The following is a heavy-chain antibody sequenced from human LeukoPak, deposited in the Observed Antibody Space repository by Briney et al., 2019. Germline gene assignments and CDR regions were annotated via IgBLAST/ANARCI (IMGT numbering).Heavy chain of an antibody. D-gene: IGHD7-27*01. J-gene: IGHJ3*02. Sequence: GGSLRLSCAASGFTFSTYWMTWVRQAPGKGLEWVANIKQDGSEKYYVDSVKGRFTISRDNAKNSLYLQMNSLRAEDMALYYCAKGGNWDPGAAFDIWGQGTMVTVSS. V-gene: IGHV3-7*03. CDR1: GFTFSTYW. CDR3: AKGGNWDPGAAFDI. CDR2: IKQDGSEK.